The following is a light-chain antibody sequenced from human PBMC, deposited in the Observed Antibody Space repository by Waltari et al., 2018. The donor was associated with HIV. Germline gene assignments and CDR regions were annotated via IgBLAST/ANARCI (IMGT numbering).Light chain of an antibody. CDR2: EVN. Sequence: QSALTQPASVSGSPGQSITISCTGASSDVGNYNLFPWYQQHPGKAPKLIIYEVNKRPSGVSHRFSGSKSGNTASLTISGLQAEDEADYYCCSYATRSTPAVFGGGTQLTVL. CDR3: CSYATRSTPAV. J-gene: IGLJ7*01. CDR1: SSDVGNYNL. V-gene: IGLV2-23*02.